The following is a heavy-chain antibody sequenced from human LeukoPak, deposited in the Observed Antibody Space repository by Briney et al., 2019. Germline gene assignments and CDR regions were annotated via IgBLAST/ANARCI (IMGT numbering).Heavy chain of an antibody. Sequence: GGSLRLSCAASGFTFGSYGMNWVRQAPGKGLEWVSVISGSGDKSYYTDSVKGRFTISRDNSKNTLYLQMNSLRAEDTAVYYCARVLAPSVWFGEKRRDNWFDPWGQGTLVTVSS. V-gene: IGHV3-23*01. J-gene: IGHJ5*02. CDR2: ISGSGDKS. D-gene: IGHD3-10*01. CDR1: GFTFGSYG. CDR3: ARVLAPSVWFGEKRRDNWFDP.